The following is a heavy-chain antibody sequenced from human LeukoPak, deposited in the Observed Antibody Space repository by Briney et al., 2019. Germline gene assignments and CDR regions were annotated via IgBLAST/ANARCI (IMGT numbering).Heavy chain of an antibody. CDR1: GFTFSSYA. J-gene: IGHJ6*04. CDR3: ARRVYYYDSSGYVQDV. D-gene: IGHD3-22*01. CDR2: ISGSGGST. Sequence: GSLRLSCAASGFTFSSYAMSWVRQAPGKGLEWVSAISGSGGSTYYADSVKGRFTISRDNSKNTLYLQMNSLRAEDTAVYYCARRVYYYDSSGYVQDVWGKGTTVTVSS. V-gene: IGHV3-23*01.